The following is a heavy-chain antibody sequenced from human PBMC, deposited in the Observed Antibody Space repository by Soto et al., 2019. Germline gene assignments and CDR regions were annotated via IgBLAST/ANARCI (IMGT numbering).Heavy chain of an antibody. D-gene: IGHD4-17*01. V-gene: IGHV1-46*01. Sequence: ASVKVSCKASGYTFTSYGINWVRQAPGQEIERMGIINPSGGSTSYAQKFQGRVTMTRDTSTSTAYMELRSLRSDDTAVYYCARIGRDTVTTCDYWGQGTLVIVSS. CDR1: GYTFTSYG. CDR3: ARIGRDTVTTCDY. CDR2: INPSGGST. J-gene: IGHJ4*02.